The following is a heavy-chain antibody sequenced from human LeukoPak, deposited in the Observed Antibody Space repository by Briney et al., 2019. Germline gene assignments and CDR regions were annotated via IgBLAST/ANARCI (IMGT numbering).Heavy chain of an antibody. CDR2: IYSGGTT. D-gene: IGHD2-15*01. CDR3: ASLYCSRGSCAFDV. Sequence: GGSLRLSCAASGFTFSSYWMHWVRQSPGKGLEWVSLIYSGGTTDYADSVKGRFTISKDNSKNTVFLQMNSLTAEDTALYYCASLYCSRGSCAFDVWGQGTLVTASS. V-gene: IGHV3-66*01. J-gene: IGHJ5*02. CDR1: GFTFSSYW.